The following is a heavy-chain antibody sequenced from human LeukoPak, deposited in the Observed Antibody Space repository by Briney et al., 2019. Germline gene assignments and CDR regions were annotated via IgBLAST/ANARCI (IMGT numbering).Heavy chain of an antibody. CDR3: AREGGFYRPLDY. V-gene: IGHV4-4*02. CDR2: VHLNGRT. Sequence: SETLSLTCGVSGGSISSTNWWTWVRQPPGGGLEWIGEVHLNGRTNYSPSLESRVTMSVDMSENHISLKLTSVTAADTAVYYRAREGGFYRPLDYSGPGTLVIVSS. CDR1: GGSISSTNW. J-gene: IGHJ4*02. D-gene: IGHD2/OR15-2a*01.